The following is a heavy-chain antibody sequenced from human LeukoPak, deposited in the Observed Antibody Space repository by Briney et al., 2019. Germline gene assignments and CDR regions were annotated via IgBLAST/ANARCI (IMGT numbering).Heavy chain of an antibody. J-gene: IGHJ5*02. CDR1: GFTFSSYA. CDR2: ISGSGGST. D-gene: IGHD3-3*01. Sequence: GGSLRLSCAASGFTFSSYAMSWVRQAPGKGLEWVSAISGSGGSTYYADSVKGRFTISRDNSKSTLYLQMNSLRAEDTAVYYCAKDSYYDFWSGYWTSYNWFDPWGQGTLVTVSS. V-gene: IGHV3-23*01. CDR3: AKDSYYDFWSGYWTSYNWFDP.